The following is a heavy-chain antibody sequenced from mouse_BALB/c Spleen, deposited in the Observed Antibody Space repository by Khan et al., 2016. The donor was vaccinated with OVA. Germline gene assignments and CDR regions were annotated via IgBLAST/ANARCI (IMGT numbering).Heavy chain of an antibody. CDR1: GYTFTNHW. V-gene: IGHV1-69*02. Sequence: QVQLQQSGAELVRPGASVKLSCQASGYTFTNHWVNWVKQRPGQGLEWIGNIYPSDSYTNYNHHFTDKATLTVDKSSSAAYMQLSSPTSEDSAVYYCTRGDPGSFDYWGQGTTLTVSS. D-gene: IGHD2-13*01. J-gene: IGHJ2*01. CDR2: IYPSDSYT. CDR3: TRGDPGSFDY.